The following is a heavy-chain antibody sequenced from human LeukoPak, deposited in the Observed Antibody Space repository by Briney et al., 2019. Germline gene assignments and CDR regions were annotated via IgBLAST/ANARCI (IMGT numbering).Heavy chain of an antibody. CDR3: ARVAYCGGDCYPPFYYFDY. Sequence: SETLSLTCAVYGGSFSGYYWSWIRQPPGKGLEWIGEINHSGSTNYNPSLKGRVTISVDTSKNQFSLKLSSVTAADTAVYYCARVAYCGGDCYPPFYYFDYWGQGTLVTVSS. D-gene: IGHD2-21*02. CDR2: INHSGST. J-gene: IGHJ4*02. CDR1: GGSFSGYY. V-gene: IGHV4-34*01.